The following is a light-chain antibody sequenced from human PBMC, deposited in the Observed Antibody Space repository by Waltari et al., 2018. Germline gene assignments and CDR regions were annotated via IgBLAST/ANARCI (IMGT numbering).Light chain of an antibody. V-gene: IGLV3-1*01. J-gene: IGLJ3*02. CDR2: QDN. Sequence: SYELTQPPSVSVSPGQTATITCSGDKLGDKYVCWYQKKPGQSPVVVIYQDNNRPSGIPERCSGSNSGNTATLTISGTQPLDEADYYCQAWDSSTVVFGGGTKLTVL. CDR1: KLGDKY. CDR3: QAWDSSTVV.